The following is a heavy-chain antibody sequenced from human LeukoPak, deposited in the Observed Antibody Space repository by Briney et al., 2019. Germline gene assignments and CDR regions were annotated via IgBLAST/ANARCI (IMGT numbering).Heavy chain of an antibody. J-gene: IGHJ4*02. V-gene: IGHV1-69*05. D-gene: IGHD6-13*01. Sequence: ASVKVSCKASGGTFSSYAISWVQQAPGQGLEWMGGIIPIFGTANYAQKFQGRVTMTRDTSISTAYMELSRLRSDDTAVYYCARDFQGIAAAPFDYWGQGTLVTVSS. CDR1: GGTFSSYA. CDR2: IIPIFGTA. CDR3: ARDFQGIAAAPFDY.